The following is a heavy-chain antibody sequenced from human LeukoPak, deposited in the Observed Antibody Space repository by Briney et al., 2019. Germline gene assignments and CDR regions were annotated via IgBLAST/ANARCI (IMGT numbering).Heavy chain of an antibody. CDR3: ARDLNDFWSGNNWFDP. Sequence: SVKVSCKASGGTFSSYTISWVRQAPGQGLEWMGRIIPILGIANYAQKFQGRVTITADKSTSTAHMELSSLRSEDTAVYYCARDLNDFWSGNNWFDPWGQGTLVTVSS. CDR1: GGTFSSYT. J-gene: IGHJ5*02. V-gene: IGHV1-69*04. D-gene: IGHD3-3*01. CDR2: IIPILGIA.